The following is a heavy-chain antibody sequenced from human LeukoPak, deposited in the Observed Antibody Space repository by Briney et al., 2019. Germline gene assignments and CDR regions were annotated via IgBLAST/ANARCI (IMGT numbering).Heavy chain of an antibody. Sequence: GGSLRLSCAASGFTFSSYGMHWVRQAPGKGLEWVAVISYDGSNKYYADSVKGRFTISRDNSKNTLYLQMNSLRAEDTAVYYCALTWFRELSLDYWGQGTLVTVSS. CDR2: ISYDGSNK. D-gene: IGHD3-10*01. CDR3: ALTWFRELSLDY. V-gene: IGHV3-30*03. CDR1: GFTFSSYG. J-gene: IGHJ4*02.